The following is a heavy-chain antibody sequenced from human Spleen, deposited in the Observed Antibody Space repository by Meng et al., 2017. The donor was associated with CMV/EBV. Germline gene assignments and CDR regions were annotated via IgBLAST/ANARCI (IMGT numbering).Heavy chain of an antibody. CDR3: ARMGLTGTTDFDY. Sequence: SGPTLVKPTQPLTLTCTFSGFSLSTRAMRVSWIRQPPGKALEWLAHIDWDDDKFYSTSLKTRLNISKDTSKNQVVLTMTNMDPVDTATYYCARMGLTGTTDFDYWGQGTLVTVSS. V-gene: IGHV2-70D*14. J-gene: IGHJ4*02. CDR2: IDWDDDK. CDR1: GFSLSTRAMR. D-gene: IGHD1/OR15-1a*01.